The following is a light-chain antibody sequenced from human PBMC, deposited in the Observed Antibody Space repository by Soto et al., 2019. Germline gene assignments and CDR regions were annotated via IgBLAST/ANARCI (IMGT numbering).Light chain of an antibody. Sequence: DVHMTQSPSTLSASVGDRVTITCRASQSISSWLAWYQQKPGKAPKLLIYDASSLESGVPSRFSGSGSGTEFTLTISSLQPDDFATYYCHQYNSYPWTFGQGTKVDIK. CDR1: QSISSW. CDR2: DAS. V-gene: IGKV1-5*01. J-gene: IGKJ1*01. CDR3: HQYNSYPWT.